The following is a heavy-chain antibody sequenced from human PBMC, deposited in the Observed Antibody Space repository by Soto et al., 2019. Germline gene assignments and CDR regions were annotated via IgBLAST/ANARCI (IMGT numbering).Heavy chain of an antibody. CDR1: GGSFSGYY. Sequence: SETLSLTCAVYGGSFSGYYWSWIRQPPGKGLEWIGEINHSGSTNYNPSLESRVTISVDTSKNQFSLKLSSVTAADTAVYYCARRAAGGYSYGGRNGGFDYWGQGTLVTVSS. D-gene: IGHD5-18*01. J-gene: IGHJ4*02. V-gene: IGHV4-34*01. CDR2: INHSGST. CDR3: ARRAAGGYSYGGRNGGFDY.